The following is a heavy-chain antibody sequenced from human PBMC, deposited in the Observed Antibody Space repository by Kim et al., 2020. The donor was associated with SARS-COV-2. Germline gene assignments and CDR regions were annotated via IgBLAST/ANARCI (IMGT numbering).Heavy chain of an antibody. J-gene: IGHJ5*02. CDR2: ISYDGSNK. Sequence: GGSLRLSCAASGFTFSSYAMHWVRQAPGKGLEWVAVISYDGSNKYYADSVKGRFTISRDNSKNTLYLQMNSLRAEDTAVYYCARDAIVVVPAAIPGVNWFDPWGQGTLVTVSS. V-gene: IGHV3-30-3*01. CDR3: ARDAIVVVPAAIPGVNWFDP. CDR1: GFTFSSYA. D-gene: IGHD2-2*02.